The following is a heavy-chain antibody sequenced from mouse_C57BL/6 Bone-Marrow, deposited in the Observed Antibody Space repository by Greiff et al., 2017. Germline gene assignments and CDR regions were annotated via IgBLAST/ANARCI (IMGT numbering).Heavy chain of an antibody. Sequence: VQLQQSGAELVRPGASVKLSCTASGFNIKDDSMHWVKQRPEQGLEWIGWIDPDNGDTEYASKFQGKATLTADTSSHTAYLQLSSLTSEDTAVYYCTYYCGSSVRWYFEVWGTGTTVTVSS. V-gene: IGHV14-4*01. CDR3: TYYCGSSVRWYFEV. CDR1: GFNIKDDS. CDR2: IDPDNGDT. J-gene: IGHJ1*03. D-gene: IGHD1-1*01.